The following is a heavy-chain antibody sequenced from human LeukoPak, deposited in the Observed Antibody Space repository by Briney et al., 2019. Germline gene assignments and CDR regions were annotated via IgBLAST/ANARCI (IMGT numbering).Heavy chain of an antibody. D-gene: IGHD3-22*01. CDR3: ARDQDGGKYYYESSGYSH. Sequence: PGESLRLSCAASGFTFSSYGLNWVRPAPGKGLEWVSTISSGGHIYYEDSVKGRFTISRDNAKNSLYLQMNSLRAEDTAVYYCARDQDGGKYYYESSGYSHWGQGILVTVPS. V-gene: IGHV3-21*01. CDR2: ISSGGHI. J-gene: IGHJ4*02. CDR1: GFTFSSYG.